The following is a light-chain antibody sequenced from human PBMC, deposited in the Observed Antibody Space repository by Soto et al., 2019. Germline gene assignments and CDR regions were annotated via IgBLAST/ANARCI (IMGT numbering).Light chain of an antibody. CDR1: SSNIGKNY. Sequence: QSVLTQPPSVSAAPGQKVTISCSGSSSNIGKNYVCWYQQLPGTAPKLLIYDNNKRPSGIPDRFSGSKSNTSATLGITGLQTGDEADYYCGTWDSSLSAVVFGGGTKLTVL. CDR2: DNN. CDR3: GTWDSSLSAVV. J-gene: IGLJ2*01. V-gene: IGLV1-51*01.